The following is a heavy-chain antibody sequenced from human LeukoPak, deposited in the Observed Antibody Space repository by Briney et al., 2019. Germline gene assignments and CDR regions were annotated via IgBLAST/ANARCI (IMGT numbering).Heavy chain of an antibody. Sequence: SETLSLTCAVCGGSFSGYYWSWIRQPPGKGLEWIGEINHSGSTNYNPSLKSRVTISVDTSKNQFSLKLSSVTAADTAVYYCARHVRGGSYFNYWGQGTLVTVSS. J-gene: IGHJ4*02. D-gene: IGHD3-16*01. V-gene: IGHV4-34*01. CDR2: INHSGST. CDR3: ARHVRGGSYFNY. CDR1: GGSFSGYY.